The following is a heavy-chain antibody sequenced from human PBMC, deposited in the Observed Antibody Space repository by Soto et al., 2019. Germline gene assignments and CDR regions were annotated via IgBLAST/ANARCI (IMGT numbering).Heavy chain of an antibody. J-gene: IGHJ4*02. CDR2: IKYDASEK. CDR1: AFSFSNLW. D-gene: IGHD4-17*01. Sequence: GGSLRLSCAASAFSFSNLWMCWVRQAPGKGPEWVANIKYDASEKYYVDSVQGRFTISRDNAKNSLFLQMDSLRAEDTAVYYCARNGHWDFDYWGQGALVTVSS. V-gene: IGHV3-7*01. CDR3: ARNGHWDFDY.